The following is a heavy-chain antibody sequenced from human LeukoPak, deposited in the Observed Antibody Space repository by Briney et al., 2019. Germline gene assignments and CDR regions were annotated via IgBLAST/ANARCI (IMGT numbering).Heavy chain of an antibody. CDR2: ISRNGVST. CDR3: ARRIAGQHYFNY. J-gene: IGHJ4*02. Sequence: PGGSLRLSCAASGFTFTSFAMHWVRQAPGKGLEYVSGISRNGVSTYYTKSVKGRFTISRDDSKNTLYLQMGSLGAEDMAVYYCARRIAGQHYFNYWGQGTLVTVSS. V-gene: IGHV3-64*01. CDR1: GFTFTSFA. D-gene: IGHD6-13*01.